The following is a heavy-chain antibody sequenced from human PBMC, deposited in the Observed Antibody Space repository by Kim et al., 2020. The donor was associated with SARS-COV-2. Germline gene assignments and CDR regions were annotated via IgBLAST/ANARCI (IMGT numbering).Heavy chain of an antibody. D-gene: IGHD3-10*01. CDR2: IIPIFGTA. Sequence: SVKVSCKASGGTFSSYAISWVRQAPGQGLEWMGGIIPIFGTANYAQKFQGRVTITADESTSTAYMELSSLRSEDTAVYYCARSPPRDYYGSGSLDYWGQGTLVTVSS. CDR3: ARSPPRDYYGSGSLDY. V-gene: IGHV1-69*13. J-gene: IGHJ4*02. CDR1: GGTFSSYA.